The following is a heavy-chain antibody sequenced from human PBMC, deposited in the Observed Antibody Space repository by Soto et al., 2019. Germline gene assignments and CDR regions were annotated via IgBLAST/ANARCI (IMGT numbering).Heavy chain of an antibody. J-gene: IGHJ4*02. D-gene: IGHD6-13*01. V-gene: IGHV4-39*01. Sequence: SETLSLTCTVSGGSISTSSYYWAWIRQPPGKGLEWIGSVYYSGTTYYNPSLKSRVTISADTSNNQFSLKLNYVTASDTAMYFCARNFGSSRSWYVHFDRWGLVTLVTFSS. CDR1: GGSISTSSYY. CDR2: VYYSGTT. CDR3: ARNFGSSRSWYVHFDR.